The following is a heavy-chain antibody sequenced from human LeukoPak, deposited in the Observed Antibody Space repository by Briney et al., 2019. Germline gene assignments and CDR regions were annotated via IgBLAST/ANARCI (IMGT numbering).Heavy chain of an antibody. D-gene: IGHD3-22*01. CDR3: AREVAQYYYDSSGSSFDY. J-gene: IGHJ4*02. V-gene: IGHV3-48*03. CDR1: GFTFSSYE. CDR2: ISSSGSTI. Sequence: GGSLRLSCAASGFTFSSYEMNWVRQAPGKGLEWVSYISSSGSTIYYADSVKGRFTISRDNAKNSLYLQMNSLRAEDTAVYHCAREVAQYYYDSSGSSFDYGGQGTLVTVSS.